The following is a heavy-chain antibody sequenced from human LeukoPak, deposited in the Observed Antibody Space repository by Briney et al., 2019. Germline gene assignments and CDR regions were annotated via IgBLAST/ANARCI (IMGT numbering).Heavy chain of an antibody. V-gene: IGHV1-18*01. CDR3: ARDFDSSGWYGLDDY. CDR1: GYTFTSYG. CDR2: ISAYNGNT. J-gene: IGHJ4*02. Sequence: GASVKVSCKASGYTFTSYGISWVRQAPGQWLEWMGWISAYNGNTNYAQKLQGRVTMTTDTSTSTAYMELRSLRSDDTAVYYCARDFDSSGWYGLDDYWGQGTLVTVSS. D-gene: IGHD6-19*01.